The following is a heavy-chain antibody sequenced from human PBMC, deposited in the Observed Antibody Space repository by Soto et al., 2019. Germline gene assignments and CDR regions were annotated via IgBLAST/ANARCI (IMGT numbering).Heavy chain of an antibody. CDR3: ARQGSKEYYSYGMDV. J-gene: IGHJ6*02. D-gene: IGHD3-10*01. CDR1: GGTFSSYA. CDR2: IIRIFGTP. Sequence: QVQLVQSGAEVKKPGYSVKVSCKASGGTFSSYAINWVRQAPGQGLEWMGGIIRIFGTPDYGQRFQGRVTITADESTSTANMELSSLKSEDTAVCYCARQGSKEYYSYGMDVWGQGTTVNVSS. V-gene: IGHV1-69*12.